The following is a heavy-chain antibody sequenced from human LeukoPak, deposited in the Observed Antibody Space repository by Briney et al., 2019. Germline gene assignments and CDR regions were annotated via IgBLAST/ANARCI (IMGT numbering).Heavy chain of an antibody. D-gene: IGHD2-2*01. CDR3: ARGYCSSTSCSFDY. CDR1: GFTFSSYW. CDR2: INSDGSST. Sequence: PGGSLRLSCAASGFTFSSYWMHWVRQAPGEGPVWVSRINSDGSSTSYADSVKGRFTISRDNAKNTLYLQMNSLRAEDTAVYYCARGYCSSTSCSFDYWGQGTLVTVSS. J-gene: IGHJ4*02. V-gene: IGHV3-74*01.